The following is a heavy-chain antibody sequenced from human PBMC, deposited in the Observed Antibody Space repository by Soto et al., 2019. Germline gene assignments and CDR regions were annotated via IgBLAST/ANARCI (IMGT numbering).Heavy chain of an antibody. CDR3: ARTSKERTGLLNWFDP. D-gene: IGHD4-17*01. J-gene: IGHJ5*02. Sequence: PLSLTCTVSGGSISSGGYYWSWIRQHPGKGLEWIGYIYYSGSTYYNPSLKSRVTISVDTSKNQFSLKLSSVTAADTAVYYFARTSKERTGLLNWFDPWGQGTLVTVSS. CDR1: GGSISSGGYY. V-gene: IGHV4-31*03. CDR2: IYYSGST.